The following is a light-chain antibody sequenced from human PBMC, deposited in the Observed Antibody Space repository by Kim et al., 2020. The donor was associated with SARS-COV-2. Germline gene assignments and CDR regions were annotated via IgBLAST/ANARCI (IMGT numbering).Light chain of an antibody. CDR1: KLXDKY. CDR3: QAWDSSTAV. CDR2: XDS. Sequence: PGQTAGXTCSXXKLXDKYACWYXXXPGQSPXLVIXXDSKRPSGIPERFXGSNSGNTATLTISGTQAXDEADYYCQAWDSSTAVFGTGTKVTVL. J-gene: IGLJ1*01. V-gene: IGLV3-1*01.